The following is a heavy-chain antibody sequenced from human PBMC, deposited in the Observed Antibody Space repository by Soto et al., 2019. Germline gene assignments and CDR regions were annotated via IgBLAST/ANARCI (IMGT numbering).Heavy chain of an antibody. V-gene: IGHV3-23*01. CDR3: AKESSVSNGRYFDY. J-gene: IGHJ4*02. Sequence: GGSLRLSCAPSGFTFSTNAMSWVRQAPGKGLEWVSAISATGGGTYYADSVRGRFTISRDNSKNTLYLQMNSLRAEDTAVYYCAKESSVSNGRYFDYWGQGTLVTVSS. CDR1: GFTFSTNA. CDR2: ISATGGGT. D-gene: IGHD6-19*01.